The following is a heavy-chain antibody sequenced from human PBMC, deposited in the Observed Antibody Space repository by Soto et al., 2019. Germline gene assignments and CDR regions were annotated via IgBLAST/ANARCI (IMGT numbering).Heavy chain of an antibody. Sequence: GGSLRLSCQASGFNFDNYGMHWVRQAPGKGLEWVAVITYDGSHQYYADSVKGRFTISRDNSKNTLSLHLNTLEHEDTAVYHCAKDRVGGTFYTPLGFWGQGTLVTVSS. CDR3: AKDRVGGTFYTPLGF. J-gene: IGHJ4*02. CDR2: ITYDGSHQ. V-gene: IGHV3-30*18. CDR1: GFNFDNYG. D-gene: IGHD3-16*01.